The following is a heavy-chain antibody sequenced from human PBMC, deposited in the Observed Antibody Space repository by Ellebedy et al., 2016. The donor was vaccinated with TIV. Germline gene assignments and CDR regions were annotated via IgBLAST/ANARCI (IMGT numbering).Heavy chain of an antibody. CDR3: AKGRGGGSDSSAPRYYFDS. Sequence: GESLKISCAASGFTVSSNYMSWVRQAPGKGLEWVSTISHTGTRTYYANSVEGRFIISRDISKRTLYLQMNSLRAEDTAVYYCAKGRGGGSDSSAPRYYFDSWGLGTLVTVSS. CDR1: GFTVSSNY. J-gene: IGHJ4*02. V-gene: IGHV3-23*01. D-gene: IGHD6-19*01. CDR2: ISHTGTRT.